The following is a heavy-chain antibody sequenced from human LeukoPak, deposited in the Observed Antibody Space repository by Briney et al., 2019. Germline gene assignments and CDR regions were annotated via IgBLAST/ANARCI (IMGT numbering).Heavy chain of an antibody. J-gene: IGHJ4*02. CDR3: ASIVEPFDY. V-gene: IGHV4-38-2*02. Sequence: SETLSLTCTVSGHSIINSFYWGWIRQPPGKGLEWIGSIYHTGATYYNPSLKSRVTISLDTSKNQFSLKLKSVTAADTAVYYCASIVEPFDYWGQGTLVTVSS. D-gene: IGHD3-16*02. CDR2: IYHTGAT. CDR1: GHSIINSFY.